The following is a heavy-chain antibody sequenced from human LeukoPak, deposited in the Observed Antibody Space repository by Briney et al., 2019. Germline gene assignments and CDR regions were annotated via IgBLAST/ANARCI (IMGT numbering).Heavy chain of an antibody. D-gene: IGHD3-10*01. CDR1: GGSISSSSYY. CDR3: ARQTVRGVMFY. V-gene: IGHV4-39*01. Sequence: SETLSLTCTVSGGSISSSSYYWGWIRQPPGKGLEWIGSIYYSGSTYYNPSLKSRVTISVDTSKNQFSLKLSSVTAADTAVYYCARQTVRGVMFYWGQGTPVTVSS. CDR2: IYYSGST. J-gene: IGHJ4*02.